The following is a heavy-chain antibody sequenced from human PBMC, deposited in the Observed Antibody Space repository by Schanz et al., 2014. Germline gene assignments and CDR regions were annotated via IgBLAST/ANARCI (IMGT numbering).Heavy chain of an antibody. CDR2: ISGSSRTI. CDR3: ARGGSGSHYRLDY. Sequence: EVQLVESGGGLIQPGGSLRLSCAASGFGFSSYSMNWVRQAPGKGLEWVSYISGSSRTIYYADSMKGRFTVSRDNAENAIYRQMNSLRAEDTGLYFCARGGSGSHYRLDYWGQGTLXTDSS. V-gene: IGHV3-48*01. J-gene: IGHJ4*02. CDR1: GFGFSSYS. D-gene: IGHD1-26*01.